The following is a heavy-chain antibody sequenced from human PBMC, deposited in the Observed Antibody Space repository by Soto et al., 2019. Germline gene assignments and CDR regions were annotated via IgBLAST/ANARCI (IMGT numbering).Heavy chain of an antibody. D-gene: IGHD1-26*01. CDR3: ARDHTIVGGLST. CDR2: IYSSAST. J-gene: IGHJ5*02. CDR1: GGSISSYY. V-gene: IGHV4-59*01. Sequence: ETLSLTCTVSGGSISSYYWSWIRQPQGKGLEWIGYIYSSASTNYNPSLTSRVTISVETSKNQFSLKLSSVTAADTAVYYFARDHTIVGGLSTWGQGAVVTVSS.